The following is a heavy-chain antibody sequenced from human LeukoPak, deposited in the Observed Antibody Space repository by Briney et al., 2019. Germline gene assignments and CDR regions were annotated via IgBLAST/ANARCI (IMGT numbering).Heavy chain of an antibody. CDR1: GFTFSSYA. Sequence: PGGSLRLSCAASGFTFSSYAMHWVRQAPGKGLEWVAVISYDGSNKYYADSVKGRFTISRDNSKNTLYLQMNSLRAEDTAVYYCARDRPLGYCRSTSCYTGGYFDYWGQGTLVTVSS. CDR2: ISYDGSNK. J-gene: IGHJ4*02. D-gene: IGHD2-2*02. CDR3: ARDRPLGYCRSTSCYTGGYFDY. V-gene: IGHV3-30-3*01.